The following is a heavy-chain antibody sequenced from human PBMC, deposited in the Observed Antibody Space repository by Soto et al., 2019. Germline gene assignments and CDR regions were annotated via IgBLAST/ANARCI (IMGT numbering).Heavy chain of an antibody. CDR3: VKDDGGYPSTAPH. J-gene: IGHJ4*02. Sequence: EVQLLESGGGLVQPGGSLRLSCAASGITISNYPMSWVRQAPGKGLDWVSGISGSGDRTYYADSAKGRFTISKGISRNSLSLQLDSLGVEDTAVYFCVKDDGGYPSTAPHWGQGTLVTVSS. D-gene: IGHD3-22*01. CDR2: ISGSGDRT. CDR1: GITISNYP. V-gene: IGHV3-23*01.